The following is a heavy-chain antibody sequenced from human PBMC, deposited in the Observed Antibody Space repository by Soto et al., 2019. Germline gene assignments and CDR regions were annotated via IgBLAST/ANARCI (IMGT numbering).Heavy chain of an antibody. V-gene: IGHV1-69*01. CDR1: GGTFSSYA. J-gene: IGHJ4*02. CDR2: IIPIFGTA. CDR3: ARDRVGSRQQVVFDY. Sequence: QVQLVQSGAEVTKPGSSVKVSCKASGGTFSSYAISWVRQAPGQGLEWMGGIIPIFGTANYAQKFQGRVTITADESTSTAYMELSSLRSEDTAVYYCARDRVGSRQQVVFDYWGQGTLVTVSS. D-gene: IGHD6-13*01.